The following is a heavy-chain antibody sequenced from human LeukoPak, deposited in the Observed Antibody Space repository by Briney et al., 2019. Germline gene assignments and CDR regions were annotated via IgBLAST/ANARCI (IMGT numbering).Heavy chain of an antibody. CDR3: ARDRENREGFCSGGTCSPPDY. D-gene: IGHD2-8*02. CDR2: ITSNSDYL. CDR1: GFNFRTHN. Sequence: PGGSLRLSCVASGFNFRTHNMNWVRQAPGKGLEWLSSITSNSDYLYYAVSTKDRFTISRNNGKSTLYLQMKRLTADDTAVYYCARDRENREGFCSGGTCSPPDYWGPGTLVVVSS. V-gene: IGHV3-21*01. J-gene: IGHJ4*02.